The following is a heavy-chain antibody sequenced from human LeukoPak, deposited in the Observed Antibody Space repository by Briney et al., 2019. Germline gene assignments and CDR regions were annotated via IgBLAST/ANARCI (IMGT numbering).Heavy chain of an antibody. CDR1: GFTFGDDP. D-gene: IGHD1-14*01. CDR2: IRNKAYGGTT. J-gene: IGHJ4*02. Sequence: GRSLRLSCTASGFTFGDDPMNWVRQAPGKGLEWVGLIRNKAYGGTTECAASVKGRFTISRDDSKSIAYLQMNSLKSEDTAVYYCARRGTNRHYFDCWGQGTLVTVSS. V-gene: IGHV3-49*04. CDR3: ARRGTNRHYFDC.